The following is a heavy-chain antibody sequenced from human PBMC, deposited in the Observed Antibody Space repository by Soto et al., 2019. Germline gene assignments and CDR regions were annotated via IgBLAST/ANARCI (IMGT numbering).Heavy chain of an antibody. CDR3: ARVLLWFGELSDYYYAMDV. Sequence: GGSLRLSCAASGFTFSSNWMHWVRQGPGKGLVWVSRIDNDGSSRDYADSVKGRFTISRDNAKNSLYLQVNSLRAEDTAVYYCARVLLWFGELSDYYYAMDVWGQGTTVTVSS. V-gene: IGHV3-74*01. CDR2: IDNDGSSR. D-gene: IGHD3-10*01. CDR1: GFTFSSNW. J-gene: IGHJ6*02.